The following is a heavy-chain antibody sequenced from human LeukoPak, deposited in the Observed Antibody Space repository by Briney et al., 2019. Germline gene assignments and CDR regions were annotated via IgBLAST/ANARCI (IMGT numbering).Heavy chain of an antibody. V-gene: IGHV5-51*01. J-gene: IGHJ4*02. D-gene: IGHD5-12*01. CDR1: GYRFINYW. CDR3: ARRSGSGYDYDY. CDR2: IYPGDSDT. Sequence: GESLQISCKGSGYRFINYWIGWVRQLPGKGLEWMGIIYPGDSDTRYSPSFQGQVTISADKSISTAYLQWTSLQASDSAIYYCARRSGSGYDYDYWGQGTLVTAPS.